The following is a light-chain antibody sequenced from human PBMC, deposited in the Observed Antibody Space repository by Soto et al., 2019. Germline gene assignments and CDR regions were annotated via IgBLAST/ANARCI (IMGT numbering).Light chain of an antibody. CDR2: EVS. CDR3: SSYTRSSTVV. Sequence: QSALTQPASVSGSPGQSITNSCTGTSSDVGYYDYVSWYQQHPGKAPKLMISEVSNRPSGVSNRFSGSKSGNTASLTISGLQAEDEADYYCSSYTRSSTVVFGGGTKLTVL. CDR1: SSDVGYYDY. V-gene: IGLV2-14*01. J-gene: IGLJ3*02.